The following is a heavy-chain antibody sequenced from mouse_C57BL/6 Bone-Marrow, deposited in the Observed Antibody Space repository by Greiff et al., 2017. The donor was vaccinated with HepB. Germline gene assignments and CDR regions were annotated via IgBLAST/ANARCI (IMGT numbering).Heavy chain of an antibody. CDR1: GFTFSDYG. V-gene: IGHV5-17*01. CDR3: AAGSYYFDY. J-gene: IGHJ2*01. Sequence: EVKLVESGGGLVKPGGSLKLSCAASGFTFSDYGMHWVRQAPEKGLEWVAYISSGSSTIYYADTVKGRFTISRDNAKNTLFLQMTSLRSEDAAMYYCAAGSYYFDYWGQGTTLTVSS. CDR2: ISSGSSTI. D-gene: IGHD4-1*01.